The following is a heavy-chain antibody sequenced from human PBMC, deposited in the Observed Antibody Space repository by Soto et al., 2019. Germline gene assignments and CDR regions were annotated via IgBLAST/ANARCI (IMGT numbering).Heavy chain of an antibody. CDR2: ISSSTNYI. D-gene: IGHD3-10*01. CDR3: AREKGTNWFDP. V-gene: IGHV3-21*01. J-gene: IGHJ5*02. CDR1: GFTFSSYS. Sequence: GGSLRLSCAASGFTFSSYSMNWVRQAPGKGLEWVSSISSSTNYIYYADSVKGRFTISRDNAKNSLYLQMNSLRAEDTAVYYCAREKGTNWFDPWGQGXLVTVYS.